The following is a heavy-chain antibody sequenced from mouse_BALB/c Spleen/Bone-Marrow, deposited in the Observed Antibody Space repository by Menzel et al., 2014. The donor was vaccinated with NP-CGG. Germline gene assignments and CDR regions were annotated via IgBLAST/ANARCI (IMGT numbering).Heavy chain of an antibody. CDR2: ISTYYGNA. Sequence: VKLMESGPELVRPGVSVKISCKGSSYTFTDYAMHWVKQSHAKSLEWIGVISTYYGNANYNQKFKGKATMTVDRSSSTAYMELARLTSEDSAVYYCTRGGRYDEVAYWGRGTLVTVSA. D-gene: IGHD2-14*01. CDR1: SYTFTDYA. CDR3: TRGGRYDEVAY. J-gene: IGHJ3*01. V-gene: IGHV1-67*01.